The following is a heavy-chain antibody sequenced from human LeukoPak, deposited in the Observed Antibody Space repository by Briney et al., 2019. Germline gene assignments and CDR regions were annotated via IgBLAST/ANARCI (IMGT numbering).Heavy chain of an antibody. Sequence: PGGSLRLSCAASGFTFSSYAMSWVRQAPGKGLEWVSAISGSGGSTYYADSVKGRFTISRDNAKNSLYLQMNSLRAEDTALYYCAREMYSSGWLKAFDIWGQGTMVTVSS. V-gene: IGHV3-23*01. D-gene: IGHD6-19*01. J-gene: IGHJ3*02. CDR1: GFTFSSYA. CDR3: AREMYSSGWLKAFDI. CDR2: ISGSGGST.